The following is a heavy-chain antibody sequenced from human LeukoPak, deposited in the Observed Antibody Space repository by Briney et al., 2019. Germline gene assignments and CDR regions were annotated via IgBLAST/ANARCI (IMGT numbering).Heavy chain of an antibody. D-gene: IGHD2-15*01. CDR3: ARAGGKEDIVVVAAEYYFDY. J-gene: IGHJ4*02. V-gene: IGHV4-34*01. CDR2: INHSGST. Sequence: SETLSLTCAVYGGSFSGYYWSWIRQPPGKGLEWIGEINHSGSTNYNPSLKSRVTISVDTSKNQFSLKLSSVTAADTAVYYCARAGGKEDIVVVAAEYYFDYWGQGTLVTVSS. CDR1: GGSFSGYY.